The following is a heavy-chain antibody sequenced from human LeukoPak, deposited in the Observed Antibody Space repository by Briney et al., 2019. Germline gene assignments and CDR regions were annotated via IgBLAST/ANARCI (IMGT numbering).Heavy chain of an antibody. CDR2: ISAYNGNT. CDR1: GYTFTSYG. J-gene: IGHJ5*02. CDR3: ARVPDPNYYDSSGYQNWFDP. D-gene: IGHD3-22*01. V-gene: IGHV1-18*01. Sequence: GASVKVSCKASGYTFTSYGISWVRQAPGQGLEWMGWISAYNGNTNYAQKLQGGVTMTTDTSTSTAYMELRSLRSDDTAVYYCARVPDPNYYDSSGYQNWFDPWGQGTLVTVSS.